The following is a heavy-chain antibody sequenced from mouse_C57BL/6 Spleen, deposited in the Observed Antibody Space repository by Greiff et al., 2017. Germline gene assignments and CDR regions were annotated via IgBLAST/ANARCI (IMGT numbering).Heavy chain of an antibody. CDR2: IDPSDSYT. Sequence: QVQLQQPGAELVRPGTSVKLSCKASGYTFTSYWMHWVKQRPGQGLEWIGVIDPSDSYTNYNQQFKGKATLTVDTSSSTASMQLSTLTSEGSADYNCARDEGNWGQGTTLTVSS. V-gene: IGHV1-59*01. CDR3: ARDEGN. J-gene: IGHJ2*01. CDR1: GYTFTSYW.